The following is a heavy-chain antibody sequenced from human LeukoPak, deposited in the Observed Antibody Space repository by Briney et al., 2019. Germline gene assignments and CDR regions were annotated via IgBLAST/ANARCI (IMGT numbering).Heavy chain of an antibody. V-gene: IGHV1-2*02. Sequence: ASVKVSCKASGGTFSNYTINWVRQAPGQGLEWMGWINPNSGGTNYAQKFQGRVTMTRDTSISTAYMELSRLRSDDTAVYYCARSPAGIAAAGLFDYWGQGTLVTVSS. J-gene: IGHJ4*02. CDR1: GGTFSNYT. D-gene: IGHD6-13*01. CDR2: INPNSGGT. CDR3: ARSPAGIAAAGLFDY.